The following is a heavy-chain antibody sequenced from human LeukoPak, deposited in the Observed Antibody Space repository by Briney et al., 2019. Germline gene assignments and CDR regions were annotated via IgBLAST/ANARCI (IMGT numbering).Heavy chain of an antibody. D-gene: IGHD3-22*01. J-gene: IGHJ4*02. V-gene: IGHV4-4*07. CDR2: IYTSGST. Sequence: SETLSLTCTVSGGSISSYYWSWLRQPAGKGLEWTGRIYTSGSTHYNPSLKSRVTISLDKSKNQFSLKLSSVTAADTAVYFCAREQYNDSSGRILWGQGTLVTVSS. CDR1: GGSISSYY. CDR3: AREQYNDSSGRIL.